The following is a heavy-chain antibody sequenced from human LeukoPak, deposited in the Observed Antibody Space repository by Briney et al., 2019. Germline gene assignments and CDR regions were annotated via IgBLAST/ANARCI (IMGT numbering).Heavy chain of an antibody. CDR3: ARTTPWFDP. V-gene: IGHV4-34*01. D-gene: IGHD1-14*01. CDR1: GGSFSGYY. J-gene: IGHJ5*02. Sequence: SETLSLTCAVYGGSFSGYYWSWIRQPPGKGLEWIGEINHSGSTNYNPSLKSRVTISVDTSKNQFSLKLSSVTAADTAVYYCARTTPWFDPWGQGTLVTVSS. CDR2: INHSGST.